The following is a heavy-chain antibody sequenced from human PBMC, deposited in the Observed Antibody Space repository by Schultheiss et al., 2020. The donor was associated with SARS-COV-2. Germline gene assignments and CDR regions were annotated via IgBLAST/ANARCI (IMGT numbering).Heavy chain of an antibody. CDR2: ISSSSSYI. D-gene: IGHD6-13*01. CDR1: GFTFSSYS. J-gene: IGHJ4*02. V-gene: IGHV3-21*04. Sequence: GESLKISCAASGFTFSSYSMNWVRQAPGKGLEWVSSISSSSSYIHYADSVKGRFTISRDNSKNTLYLQMNSLRAEDTAVYYCAIISSSSGRDYWGQGTLVTVSS. CDR3: AIISSSSGRDY.